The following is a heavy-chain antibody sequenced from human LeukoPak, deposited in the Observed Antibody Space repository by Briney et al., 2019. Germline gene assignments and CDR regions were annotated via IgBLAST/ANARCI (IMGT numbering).Heavy chain of an antibody. Sequence: PSETLSLACTVSGGSISSSSYYWGWIRQPPGKGLEWIGSIYYSGSTYYNPSLKSRVTISVDTSKNQFSLKLSSVTAADTAVYYCARGGGRVLLWFGEFDYWGQGTLVTVSS. CDR2: IYYSGST. J-gene: IGHJ4*02. V-gene: IGHV4-39*07. D-gene: IGHD3-10*01. CDR3: ARGGGRVLLWFGEFDY. CDR1: GGSISSSSYY.